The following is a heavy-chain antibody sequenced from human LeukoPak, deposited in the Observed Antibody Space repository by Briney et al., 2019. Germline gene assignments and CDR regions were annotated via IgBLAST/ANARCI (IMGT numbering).Heavy chain of an antibody. CDR1: GGSLCSDY. Sequence: SDTLSLTCTVSGGSLCSDYWSCMREPPGEGLEWFGYIYASGSTSYSPSLKSRITISLDMSRNQFSLKLSSVTAADTAVYYCARRGPNDSGWSDWFDPWGQGTLVTVSS. CDR2: IYASGST. D-gene: IGHD6-19*01. J-gene: IGHJ5*02. V-gene: IGHV4-4*09. CDR3: ARRGPNDSGWSDWFDP.